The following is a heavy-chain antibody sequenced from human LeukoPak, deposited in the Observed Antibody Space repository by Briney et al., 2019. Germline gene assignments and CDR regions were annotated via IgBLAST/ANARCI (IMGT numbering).Heavy chain of an antibody. J-gene: IGHJ5*02. CDR3: ARDPHGGDRYTLDP. Sequence: GGSLRLSCAASGFTVSSNYMSWVRQAPGKGLEWVSVIYSGGSTYYADSVKGRFTISRDNSKNTLYLQMNSLRAADTAVYYCARDPHGGDRYTLDPWGQGTLVTVSS. CDR2: IYSGGST. CDR1: GFTVSSNY. V-gene: IGHV3-53*01. D-gene: IGHD3-16*01.